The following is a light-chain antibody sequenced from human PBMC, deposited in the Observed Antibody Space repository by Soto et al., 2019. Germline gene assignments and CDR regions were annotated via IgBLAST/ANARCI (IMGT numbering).Light chain of an antibody. J-gene: IGLJ2*01. CDR1: SSDVGGYNY. CDR2: DVN. V-gene: IGLV2-8*01. CDR3: SSYAGSNGVV. Sequence: QSALTQPPSASGSPGQSVTISCTGTSSDVGGYNYVSWYQQHPGKAPKLMIYDVNKRPPGVPDRFSGSKSGNTASLTVSGLQAEDDADYYCSSYAGSNGVVFGGGTKLTVL.